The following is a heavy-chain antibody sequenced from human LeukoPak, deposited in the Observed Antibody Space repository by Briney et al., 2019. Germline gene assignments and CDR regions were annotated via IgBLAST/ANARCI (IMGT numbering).Heavy chain of an antibody. CDR3: ARGVYSDTAMVTFDY. J-gene: IGHJ4*02. Sequence: GGSLRLSCAASGFTFSSYSMNWVRQAPGKGLEWVSSISSSSIYIHYADSVKGRFTISRDNAKNSLFLQVNSLRAEDTAMFYCARGVYSDTAMVTFDYWGQGTLVTVSS. CDR1: GFTFSSYS. CDR2: ISSSSIYI. D-gene: IGHD5-18*01. V-gene: IGHV3-21*01.